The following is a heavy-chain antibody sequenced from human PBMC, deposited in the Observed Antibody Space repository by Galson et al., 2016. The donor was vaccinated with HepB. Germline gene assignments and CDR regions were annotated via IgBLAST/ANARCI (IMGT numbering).Heavy chain of an antibody. CDR3: AKTFTPTNQYFFNS. J-gene: IGHJ4*02. CDR2: MIFGGST. CDR1: GASITSTPWY. D-gene: IGHD2/OR15-2a*01. Sequence: SDTLSLTCNVSGASITSTPWYWGWLRQPPGRELEWIESMIFGGSTLYNPSLRSRVALSADTSKNQFSLKLSSVTAADTAVYYCAKTFTPTNQYFFNSWGQGTLVTVSS. V-gene: IGHV4-39*01.